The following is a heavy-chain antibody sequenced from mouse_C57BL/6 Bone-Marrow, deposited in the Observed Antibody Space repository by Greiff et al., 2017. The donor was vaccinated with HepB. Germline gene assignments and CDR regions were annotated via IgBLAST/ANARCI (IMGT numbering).Heavy chain of an antibody. D-gene: IGHD1-1*01. CDR1: GFTFSSYG. CDR2: ISSGGSYT. V-gene: IGHV5-6*01. J-gene: IGHJ4*01. Sequence: EVQVVESGGDLVKPGGSLKLSCAASGFTFSSYGMSWVRQTPDKRLEWVATISSGGSYTYYPDSVKGRFTISRDNAKNTLYLQMSSLKSEDTAMYYCARHHITTVVALYYYAMDYWGQGTSVTVSS. CDR3: ARHHITTVVALYYYAMDY.